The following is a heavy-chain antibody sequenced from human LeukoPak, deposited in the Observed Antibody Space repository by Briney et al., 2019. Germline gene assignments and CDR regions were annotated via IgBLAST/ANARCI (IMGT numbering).Heavy chain of an antibody. CDR3: ARVGVDYSGNIIKYYFDY. Sequence: PSETLSLTCTVSGGSISSYYWSWIRQPPGKGLEWIGYVYYSGTTNYNPSLKSRVIISVDTSKNQFSLKLSPVIAADTAVYYCARVGVDYSGNIIKYYFDYWGQGTLVTVSS. CDR1: GGSISSYY. J-gene: IGHJ4*02. CDR2: VYYSGTT. V-gene: IGHV4-59*01. D-gene: IGHD4-23*01.